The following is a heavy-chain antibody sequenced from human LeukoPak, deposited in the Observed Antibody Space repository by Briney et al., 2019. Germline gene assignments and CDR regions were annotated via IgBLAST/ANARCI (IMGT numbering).Heavy chain of an antibody. CDR1: GGTFSTYA. Sequence: SVKVSFKASGGTFSTYAISWVRQAPGQGLAWVGRIVPILGTANYAQNFQGRVTITADRSTTTAYMELSSLRSEDTAVYYCARVPQGSSWPYYFDYWGQGTLVTVSS. J-gene: IGHJ4*02. CDR3: ARVPQGSSWPYYFDY. D-gene: IGHD6-13*01. V-gene: IGHV1-69*04. CDR2: IVPILGTA.